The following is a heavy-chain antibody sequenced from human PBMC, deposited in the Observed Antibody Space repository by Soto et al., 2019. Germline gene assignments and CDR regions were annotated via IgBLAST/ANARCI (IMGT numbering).Heavy chain of an antibody. CDR1: GFTFRSYS. CDR2: ISSSNRTI. D-gene: IGHD2-15*01. J-gene: IGHJ6*02. Sequence: GGSLRLSCAASGFTFRSYSMNWVRQAPGKGLEWVSYISSSNRTINYADSVKGRFIISRDNAKNSLYLQMHSLRDEDTAVYYCAREGWPLLQTGMDVWGQGTTVTAP. CDR3: AREGWPLLQTGMDV. V-gene: IGHV3-48*02.